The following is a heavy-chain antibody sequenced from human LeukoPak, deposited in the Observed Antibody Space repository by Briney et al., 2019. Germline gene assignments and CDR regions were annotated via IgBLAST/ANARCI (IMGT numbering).Heavy chain of an antibody. J-gene: IGHJ4*02. CDR2: ISYDGSNK. CDR3: ARDWGPVDYDSSGYIDY. CDR1: GFTFSSYA. Sequence: PGGSLRLSCAASGFTFSSYAMHWVRQAPGKGLEWVAVISYDGSNKYYADSVKGRFTISRDNSKNTLYLQMNSLRAEDTAVYYCARDWGPVDYDSSGYIDYWGQGTLVTVSP. V-gene: IGHV3-30*04. D-gene: IGHD3-22*01.